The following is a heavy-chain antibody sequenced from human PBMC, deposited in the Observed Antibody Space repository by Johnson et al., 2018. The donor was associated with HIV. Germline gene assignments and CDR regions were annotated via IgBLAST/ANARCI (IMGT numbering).Heavy chain of an antibody. CDR1: GFTFSDYY. D-gene: IGHD3-10*01. J-gene: IGHJ3*02. CDR2: INWNGGST. V-gene: IGHV3-20*04. Sequence: VQLVESGGGLVKPGGSLRLSCAASGFTFSDYYMSWVRQAPGKGLEWVSGINWNGGSTGYADSVKGRFTISRDNAKNSLYLQRNRLRADDTAVSFCARVNFPSTGPSLRRVGAFDIWGQGTMVTVSS. CDR3: ARVNFPSTGPSLRRVGAFDI.